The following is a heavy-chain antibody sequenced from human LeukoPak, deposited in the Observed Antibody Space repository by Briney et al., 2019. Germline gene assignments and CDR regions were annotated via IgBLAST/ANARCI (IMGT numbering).Heavy chain of an antibody. V-gene: IGHV3-30*02. CDR1: GFTFSSYG. CDR2: IRYDGSNK. D-gene: IGHD1-26*01. Sequence: GGSLRLSCAASGFTFSSYGMHWVRQAPGKGLEWVAFIRYDGSNKCYADSVKGRFTISRDNSKNTLYLQMNSLGAEDTAVYYCAKDLELAPFDYWGQGTLVTVSS. J-gene: IGHJ4*02. CDR3: AKDLELAPFDY.